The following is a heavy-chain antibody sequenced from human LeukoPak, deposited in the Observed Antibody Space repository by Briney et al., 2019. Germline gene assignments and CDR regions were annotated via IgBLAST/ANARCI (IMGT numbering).Heavy chain of an antibody. CDR1: GFTFSSFR. D-gene: IGHD1-26*01. Sequence: PGGSLRLSCAASGFTFSSFRMNWVRQAPGKGLVWVANIKQDGSEKYYVDSVKGRFTISRDNAKNSLFLQMNSLRADDTAVYYCARDTRTFDYWGQGTLVTVSS. CDR2: IKQDGSEK. J-gene: IGHJ4*02. CDR3: ARDTRTFDY. V-gene: IGHV3-7*01.